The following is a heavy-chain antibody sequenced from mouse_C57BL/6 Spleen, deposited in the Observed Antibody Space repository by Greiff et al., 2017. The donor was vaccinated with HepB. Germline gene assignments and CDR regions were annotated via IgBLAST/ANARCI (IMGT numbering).Heavy chain of an antibody. Sequence: VQLQQPGPELVKPGASVKLSCKASGYTFTSYDINWVKQRPGQGLEWIGWIYPRDGSTKYNEKFKGKATLTVDTSSSTAYMELHSLTSEDSAVYFCARGPLFTTVPVTFDVWGTGTTVTVSS. V-gene: IGHV1-85*01. J-gene: IGHJ1*03. CDR1: GYTFTSYD. D-gene: IGHD1-1*01. CDR3: ARGPLFTTVPVTFDV. CDR2: IYPRDGST.